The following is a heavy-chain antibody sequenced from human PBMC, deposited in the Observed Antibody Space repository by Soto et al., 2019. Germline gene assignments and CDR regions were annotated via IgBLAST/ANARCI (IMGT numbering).Heavy chain of an antibody. V-gene: IGHV1-24*01. CDR2: FDPEDGET. D-gene: IGHD5-12*01. CDR3: ATGGAGAVEMATIGAFDI. CDR1: GYTLTELS. Sequence: QVQLVQSGAEVKKPGASVKVSCKVSGYTLTELSMHWVRQAPGKRLEWMGGFDPEDGETIYAQKFQGRVTMTEDTSTDTAYMELSSLRSEDTAVYYCATGGAGAVEMATIGAFDIWGQRTMVTVSS. J-gene: IGHJ3*02.